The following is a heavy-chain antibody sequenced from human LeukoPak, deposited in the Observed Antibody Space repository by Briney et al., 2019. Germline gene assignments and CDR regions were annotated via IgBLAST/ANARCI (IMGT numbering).Heavy chain of an antibody. V-gene: IGHV1-2*02. CDR3: ARRDTVTTVMAY. CDR1: GYTFSGFY. CDR2: INPNSGVT. Sequence: ASVKVSCKASGYTFSGFYIHWVRQAPGQGLEWMGWINPNSGVTNYAQKLQGRVTITRDTSIDTAYMQLSRLRSDDTAVYYCARRDTVTTVMAYWGQGTLVTVSS. J-gene: IGHJ4*02. D-gene: IGHD4-17*01.